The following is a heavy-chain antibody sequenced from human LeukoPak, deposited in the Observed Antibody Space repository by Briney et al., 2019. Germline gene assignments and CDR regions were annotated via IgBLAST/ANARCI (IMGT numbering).Heavy chain of an antibody. V-gene: IGHV3-74*01. J-gene: IGHJ4*02. CDR1: GFTFTSYW. CDR3: AKGSDCSSTSCYYYY. Sequence: GGSLRLSCAASGFTFTSYWMHWVRQAPGKGLVWVSRINSGGSSTSYADSVKGRFTISRDNAKNTLYLQMNSLRAEDTAVYYCAKGSDCSSTSCYYYYWGQGTLVTVSS. CDR2: INSGGSST. D-gene: IGHD2-2*01.